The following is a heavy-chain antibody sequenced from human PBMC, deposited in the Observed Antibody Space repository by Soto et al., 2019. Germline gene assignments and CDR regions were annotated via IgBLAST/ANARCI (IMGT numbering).Heavy chain of an antibody. CDR3: ANPIPKTGTTLGF. CDR2: ISGSGDDT. Sequence: GSLRLSCVASGFTFSNFAMAWVRQAPGEGLEWVSAISGSGDDTFYADSMKGRFTISRDNSKDTLYLQINSLRAEDTAVYYCANPIPKTGTTLGFWGQGTLVTVSS. J-gene: IGHJ4*02. D-gene: IGHD1-1*01. CDR1: GFTFSNFA. V-gene: IGHV3-23*01.